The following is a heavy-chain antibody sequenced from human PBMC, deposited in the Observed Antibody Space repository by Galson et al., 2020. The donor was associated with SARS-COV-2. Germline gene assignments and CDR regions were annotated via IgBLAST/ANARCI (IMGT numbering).Heavy chain of an antibody. CDR1: GFTFDDYA. V-gene: IGHV3-43D*03. Sequence: GESLKISCAASGFTFDDYAMHWVRQAPGKGLEWVSLISWDGGSTYYADSVKGRFTISRDNSKNSLYLQMNSLRAEDTALYYCAKDRRGYSYGSASAPTLCPLVSW. CDR2: ISWDGGST. J-gene: IGHJ5*01. CDR3: AKDRRGYSYGSASAPTLCPLVS. D-gene: IGHD5-18*01.